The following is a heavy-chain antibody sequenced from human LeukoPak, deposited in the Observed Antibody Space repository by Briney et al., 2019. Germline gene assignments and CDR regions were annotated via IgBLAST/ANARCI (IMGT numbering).Heavy chain of an antibody. CDR2: ISSSSSTI. CDR1: GFTFSSYI. CDR3: ARSRSGNFFGD. V-gene: IGHV3-48*01. D-gene: IGHD3-3*01. J-gene: IGHJ4*02. Sequence: GGSLRLSCAASGFTFSSYIMNWVRQAPGKGLEWVSYISSSSSTIYYADSVKGRFTISRDNAKNSLYLQMNSLRAEDTAVCYCARSRSGNFFGDWGQGTLVTVSS.